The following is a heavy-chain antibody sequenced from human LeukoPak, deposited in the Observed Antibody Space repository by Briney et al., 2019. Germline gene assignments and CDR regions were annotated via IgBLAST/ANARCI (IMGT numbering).Heavy chain of an antibody. CDR2: INWNGGST. Sequence: PGGSLRLSCAASGFTVDDYGMSWVRQAPGKGLEWVSGINWNGGSTGYADSVKGRFTISRDNAKNSLYLQMNSLRAEDTALYYCARGGGSGSYRPYYYYGMDVWGQGTMVTVSS. V-gene: IGHV3-20*04. CDR1: GFTVDDYG. CDR3: ARGGGSGSYRPYYYYGMDV. J-gene: IGHJ6*02. D-gene: IGHD3-10*01.